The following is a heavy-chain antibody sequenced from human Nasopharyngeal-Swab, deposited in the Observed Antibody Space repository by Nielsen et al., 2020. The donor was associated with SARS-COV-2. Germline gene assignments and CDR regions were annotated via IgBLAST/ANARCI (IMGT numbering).Heavy chain of an antibody. CDR3: AKLMTAFTITRGTIHAPDH. CDR1: GFTFSSYG. J-gene: IGHJ4*02. Sequence: GESLKISCAASGFTFSSYGMHWVRQAPGKGLEWVAVISYDGSNKYYADSVKGRFTISRDNSKNTLYLQMNRLRSDDTALYYCAKLMTAFTITRGTIHAPDHWGQGTLVTVSS. V-gene: IGHV3-30*18. D-gene: IGHD3-10*01. CDR2: ISYDGSNK.